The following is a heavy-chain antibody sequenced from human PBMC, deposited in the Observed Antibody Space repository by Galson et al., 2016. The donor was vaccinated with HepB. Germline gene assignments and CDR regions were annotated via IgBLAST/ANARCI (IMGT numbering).Heavy chain of an antibody. CDR1: GFIFSVYN. Sequence: SLRLSCAASGFIFSVYNMNWARQAPGKGLEWIAWITSSSDTMYYADSVKGRFTISRDNSKNTVYLQMNSLRGEDTAVYYCAKGAILFAKKPYYFHYWGQGTLVAASS. CDR3: AKGAILFAKKPYYFHY. CDR2: ITSSSDTM. J-gene: IGHJ4*02. D-gene: IGHD2-21*01. V-gene: IGHV3-48*01.